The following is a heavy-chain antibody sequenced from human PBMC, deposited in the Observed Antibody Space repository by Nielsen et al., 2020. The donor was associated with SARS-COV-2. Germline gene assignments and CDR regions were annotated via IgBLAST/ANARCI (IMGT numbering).Heavy chain of an antibody. CDR3: AKGGYSGYDSDAFDI. CDR1: GFTFSSYA. Sequence: GESLKISCAASGFTFSSYAMHWVRQAPGKGLEWVAVISYDGSNKYYADSVKGRFTISRDNSKNTLYLQMNSLRAEDTAVYYCAKGGYSGYDSDAFDIWGQGTMVTVSS. CDR2: ISYDGSNK. V-gene: IGHV3-30*04. D-gene: IGHD5-12*01. J-gene: IGHJ3*02.